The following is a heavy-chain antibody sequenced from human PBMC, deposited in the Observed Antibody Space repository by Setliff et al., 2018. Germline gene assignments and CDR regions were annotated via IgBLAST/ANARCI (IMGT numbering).Heavy chain of an antibody. J-gene: IGHJ4*03. D-gene: IGHD3-3*01. CDR1: GFTFSTYG. CDR3: AKSPHDFWSGRVFFDY. Sequence: GGSLRLSCAASGFTFSTYGMHWVRQAPGKGLDWVASVRFDGTYKVYADSVKGRFTISRDNHKNTLHLQMNSLRVEDTAIYYCAKSPHDFWSGRVFFDYWGQGTTVTVSS. V-gene: IGHV3-30*02. CDR2: VRFDGTYK.